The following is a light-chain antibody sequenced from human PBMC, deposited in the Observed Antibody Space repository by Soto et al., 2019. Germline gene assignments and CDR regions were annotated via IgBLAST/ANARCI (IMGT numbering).Light chain of an antibody. Sequence: QSVLTQPPSVSGAPGQRVTISCTGSSSNIGAGYDVHWYQQLPGPAPKLLIYGNTNRPSGVPDRFSGSKSATSASLAITGLQAEDEADYYCQSYDSSLSGWVFGGGTKLTVL. CDR2: GNT. CDR1: SSNIGAGYD. V-gene: IGLV1-40*01. J-gene: IGLJ3*02. CDR3: QSYDSSLSGWV.